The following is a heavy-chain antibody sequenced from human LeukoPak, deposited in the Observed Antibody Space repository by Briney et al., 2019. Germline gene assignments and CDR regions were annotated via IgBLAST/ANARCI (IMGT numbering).Heavy chain of an antibody. CDR3: ARETSSGWYPAGAFDI. V-gene: IGHV3-66*01. CDR2: IYSGGST. Sequence: GGSLRLSCAASGFTVSSNYMTWVRQAPGKGLEWVSVIYSGGSTYYADSVKGRFTISRDNSKNTLYLQMNSLRAEGTAVYYCARETSSGWYPAGAFDIWGQGTMVTVSS. D-gene: IGHD6-19*01. CDR1: GFTVSSNY. J-gene: IGHJ3*02.